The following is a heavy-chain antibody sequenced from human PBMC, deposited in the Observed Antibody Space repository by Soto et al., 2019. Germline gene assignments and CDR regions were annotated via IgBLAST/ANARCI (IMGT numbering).Heavy chain of an antibody. CDR2: IYPGDSDR. CDR1: GYIFTNYW. Sequence: PGESLKISCKASGYIFTNYWIGWVRQMPGKGLEWMGIIYPGDSDRRDSPSFQGQVTISADKSSNTVYLQLSSLKASDTAMYYCARNGHIPATADAFDIWGQGTMVTVSS. D-gene: IGHD2-2*01. J-gene: IGHJ3*02. V-gene: IGHV5-51*01. CDR3: ARNGHIPATADAFDI.